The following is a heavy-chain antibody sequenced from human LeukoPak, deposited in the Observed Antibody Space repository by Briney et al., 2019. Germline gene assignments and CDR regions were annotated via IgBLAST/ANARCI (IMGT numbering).Heavy chain of an antibody. Sequence: PSETLSLTCTVSGGSISSSDYYWGWIRQPPGKGLEWIGTIYYSGSTYYNPSLKSRATISVDTSKNQFSLKLNSVTAADTAVYYYARIWSGYPDYWGQGTLVTVSS. CDR1: GGSISSSDYY. J-gene: IGHJ4*02. CDR3: ARIWSGYPDY. CDR2: IYYSGST. V-gene: IGHV4-39*07. D-gene: IGHD3-3*01.